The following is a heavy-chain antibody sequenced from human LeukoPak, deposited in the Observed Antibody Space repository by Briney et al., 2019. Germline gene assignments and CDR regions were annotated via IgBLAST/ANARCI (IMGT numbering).Heavy chain of an antibody. CDR3: TTLRLAASDH. CDR1: GFTFNDAW. J-gene: IGHJ4*02. V-gene: IGHV3-15*01. CDR2: IKSKTDGGTI. Sequence: GRSLRLSCAAAGFTFNDAWMSWVSQAPGEGREGVGRIKSKTDGGTIDYAAPVQDRFTISRDESRNTLYLQMNSLKTEDSGVYYCTTLRLAASDHWGQGTLVTVSS. D-gene: IGHD3-9*01.